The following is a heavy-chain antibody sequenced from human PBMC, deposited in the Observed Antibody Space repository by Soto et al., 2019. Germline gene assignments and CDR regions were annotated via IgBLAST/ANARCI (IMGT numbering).Heavy chain of an antibody. J-gene: IGHJ4*02. Sequence: QITLNESGPTVVRPTETLTLTCSFSGFSLTTSGVGVGWIRQSPGKAPEWLALIYWDDDKRYSASLKSRLTITKDTSKNQVVLTVSDLDPTDTATYHCAHRVLRTVFGLVTTTAIYFDFCGQGTPVAVSS. V-gene: IGHV2-5*02. D-gene: IGHD3-3*01. CDR1: GFSLTTSGVG. CDR3: AHRVLRTVFGLVTTTAIYFDF. CDR2: IYWDDDK.